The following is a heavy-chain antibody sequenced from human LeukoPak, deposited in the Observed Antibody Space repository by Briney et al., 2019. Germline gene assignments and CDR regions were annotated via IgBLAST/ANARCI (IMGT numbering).Heavy chain of an antibody. CDR1: GFTVSSNY. D-gene: IGHD4-17*01. CDR2: IYSGGST. J-gene: IGHJ6*02. Sequence: PGGSLRLSCAASGFTVSSNYMGWVRQAPGKGLEWVSVIYSGGSTYYADSVKGRFTISRHNSKNTLYLQMNSLRAEDTAVYYCARVTGENGDYDYYYYYGMDVWGQGTTVTVSS. CDR3: ARVTGENGDYDYYYYYGMDV. V-gene: IGHV3-53*04.